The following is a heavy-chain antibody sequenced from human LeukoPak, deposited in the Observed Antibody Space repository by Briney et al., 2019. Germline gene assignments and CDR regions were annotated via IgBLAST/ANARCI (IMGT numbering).Heavy chain of an antibody. CDR3: ARDFGSGSMYYYYYYGMDV. V-gene: IGHV4-59*11. CDR2: IYYSGST. Sequence: SETLSLTCTVSGGSMTSHYWSWIWQPPGKGLEWTGYIYYSGSTNYNPSLKSRVTISVDTSKNQFSLKLSSVTAADTAVYYCARDFGSGSMYYYYYYGMDVWGQGTTVTVSS. J-gene: IGHJ6*02. D-gene: IGHD3-10*01. CDR1: GGSMTSHY.